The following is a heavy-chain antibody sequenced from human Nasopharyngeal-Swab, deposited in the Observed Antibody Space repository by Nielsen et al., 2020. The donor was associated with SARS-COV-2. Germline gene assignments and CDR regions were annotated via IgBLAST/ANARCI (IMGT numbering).Heavy chain of an antibody. V-gene: IGHV3-49*02. CDR3: TRVVVGCSSTSCHPYYFDY. CDR2: IRSKAYGGTT. D-gene: IGHD2-2*01. J-gene: IGHJ4*02. Sequence: VRQMPGKGLGWVGFIRSKAYGGTTEYAASVKGRFTISRDESKSIAYLQMNSLKTEDTAVYYCTRVVVGCSSTSCHPYYFDYWGQGTLVTVSS.